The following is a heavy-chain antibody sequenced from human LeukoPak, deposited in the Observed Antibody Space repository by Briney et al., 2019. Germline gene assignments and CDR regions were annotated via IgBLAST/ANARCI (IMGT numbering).Heavy chain of an antibody. CDR2: IIPIFGTA. Sequence: ASVKVSCKASGGTFSSYAISWVRQAPGQGLEWMGGIIPIFGTANYAQKFQGRVTIAADESTSTAYMELSSLRSEDTAVYYCATTPHQTDYYYDSSGYYLYFDYWGQGTLVTVSS. V-gene: IGHV1-69*13. CDR1: GGTFSSYA. CDR3: ATTPHQTDYYYDSSGYYLYFDY. D-gene: IGHD3-22*01. J-gene: IGHJ4*02.